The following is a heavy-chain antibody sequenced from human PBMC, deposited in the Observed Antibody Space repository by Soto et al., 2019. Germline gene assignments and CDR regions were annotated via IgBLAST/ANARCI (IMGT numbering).Heavy chain of an antibody. Sequence: QVTVKESGPVLVKPTETLTLTCTVSGFSLSNAGLGVSWIRQPPGKALEWLAHIFSNDEKSYSTSLKSRLTTSKATSKSQGVLTMTNMDPVDTATYYCASTYSTSWYWFDPWGQGTLVTVSS. V-gene: IGHV2-26*04. J-gene: IGHJ5*02. CDR2: IFSNDEK. D-gene: IGHD6-13*01. CDR1: GFSLSNAGLG. CDR3: ASTYSTSWYWFDP.